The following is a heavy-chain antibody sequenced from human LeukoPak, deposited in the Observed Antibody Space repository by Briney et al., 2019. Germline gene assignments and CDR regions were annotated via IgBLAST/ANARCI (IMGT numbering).Heavy chain of an antibody. CDR2: ISTSGSNI. Sequence: GGSLRLSCAASGFTFSSYEMNWVRQAPGKGLEWVSYISTSGSNIYYADSVEGRFTISRDNARNSLCLQMNSLRAEDTAVYYCAREQLKPTTPRDGMDVWGQGTTVTVSS. D-gene: IGHD1-1*01. V-gene: IGHV3-48*03. J-gene: IGHJ6*02. CDR3: AREQLKPTTPRDGMDV. CDR1: GFTFSSYE.